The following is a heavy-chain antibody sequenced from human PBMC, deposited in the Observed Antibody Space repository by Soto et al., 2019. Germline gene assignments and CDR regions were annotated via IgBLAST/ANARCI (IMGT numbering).Heavy chain of an antibody. CDR2: ISSDGSNK. CDR3: AGGWYFFDY. V-gene: IGHV3-30*03. J-gene: IGHJ4*02. D-gene: IGHD6-19*01. Sequence: PGGSLRLSCAASGFTFNNYGMHWARQAPGQGLEWVAGISSDGSNKYYADSVKGRFTISRDNSRNTLYLQMDSLRAEDTAVYYCAGGWYFFDYCGQGTLVTVSS. CDR1: GFTFNNYG.